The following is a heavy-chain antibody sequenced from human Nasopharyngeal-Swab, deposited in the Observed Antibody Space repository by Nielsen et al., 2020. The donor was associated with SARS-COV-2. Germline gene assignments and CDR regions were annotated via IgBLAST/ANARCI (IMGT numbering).Heavy chain of an antibody. Sequence: SVKVSCKASGGTFSSYAISWVRQAPGQGLEWMGGIIPIFGTANYAQKFQGRVTITADESTSTAYMELSSLRSEDAAVYYCARTTVKNWYFDLWGRGTLVTVSS. J-gene: IGHJ2*01. CDR2: IIPIFGTA. D-gene: IGHD4-17*01. CDR3: ARTTVKNWYFDL. V-gene: IGHV1-69*13. CDR1: GGTFSSYA.